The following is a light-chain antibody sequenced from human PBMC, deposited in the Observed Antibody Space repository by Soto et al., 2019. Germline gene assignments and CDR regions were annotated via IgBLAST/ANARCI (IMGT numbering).Light chain of an antibody. CDR2: AAS. CDR3: QQFNSYVIT. V-gene: IGKV1-13*02. J-gene: IGKJ5*01. CDR1: QDITSA. Sequence: AIQLTPSPSSLSASVGDRVTITCRASQDITSALAWYQQKTGKAPNLLIYAASSLKSGVPSRFSGSESETDFTLTISSLQPEDFATYYCQQFNSYVITFGQGTRLETK.